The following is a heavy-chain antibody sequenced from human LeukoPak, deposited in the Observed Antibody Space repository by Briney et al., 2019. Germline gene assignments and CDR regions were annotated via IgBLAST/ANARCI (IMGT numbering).Heavy chain of an antibody. CDR2: FDPEDGET. CDR1: GYTLTVLS. V-gene: IGHV1-24*01. Sequence: ASVKVSCKVSGYTLTVLSMHWVRQAPGKGLEWMGGFDPEDGETIYAQKFQGRVTMTEDTSTDTAYMELSSLRSEDTAVYYCATSRPEYHYDILTGYHYRNWFDPWSQGTLVTVSS. D-gene: IGHD3-9*01. CDR3: ATSRPEYHYDILTGYHYRNWFDP. J-gene: IGHJ5*02.